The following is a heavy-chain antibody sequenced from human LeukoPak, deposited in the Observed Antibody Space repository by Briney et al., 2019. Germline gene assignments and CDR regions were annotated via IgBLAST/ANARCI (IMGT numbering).Heavy chain of an antibody. CDR2: ISSSGSSI. V-gene: IGHV3-11*01. CDR3: ARGQLDYYGSGTPGY. Sequence: GGSLRLSCAASGFTFSDYYMRWLRQAPGKGLEGVSYISSSGSSIYYADSVKGRFTISRDNAKNSLYLQMNRLRAEDTAVYYCARGQLDYYGSGTPGYWGQGTLVTVSS. D-gene: IGHD3-10*01. J-gene: IGHJ4*02. CDR1: GFTFSDYY.